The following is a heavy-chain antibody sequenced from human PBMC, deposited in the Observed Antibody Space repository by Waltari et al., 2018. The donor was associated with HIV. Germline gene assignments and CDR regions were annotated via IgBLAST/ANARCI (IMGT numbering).Heavy chain of an antibody. D-gene: IGHD6-13*01. CDR3: ARRQQLTD. CDR2: IKEDGSEI. V-gene: IGHV3-7*01. Sequence: EVRLVESGGGLVQPGGVLSLSCAASGLTFSRSVMTWVRQAPGKGLEWVANIKEDGSEIHYVDSVKGRFTISRDNAKNSLYLQMNSLRAEDTAVYYCARRQQLTDWGQGTLVTVSS. CDR1: GLTFSRSV. J-gene: IGHJ4*02.